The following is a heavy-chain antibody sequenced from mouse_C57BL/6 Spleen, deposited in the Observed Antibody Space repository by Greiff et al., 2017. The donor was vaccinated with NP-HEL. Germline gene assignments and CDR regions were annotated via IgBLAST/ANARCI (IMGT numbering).Heavy chain of an antibody. CDR2: INPSNGGT. CDR3: ARRNYDSFDY. D-gene: IGHD2-4*01. CDR1: GYTFTSYW. V-gene: IGHV1-53*01. Sequence: QVQLQQPGTELVKPGASVKLSRKASGYTFTSYWMHRVKQRPGQGLEWIGNINPSNGGTNYNEKFKSKATLTVDKPSSTAYVQHSILASEDSAVCYCARRNYDSFDYWGKGTTLTVSS. J-gene: IGHJ2*01.